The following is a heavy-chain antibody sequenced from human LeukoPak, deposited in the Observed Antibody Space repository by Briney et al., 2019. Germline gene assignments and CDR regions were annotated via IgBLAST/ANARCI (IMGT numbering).Heavy chain of an antibody. Sequence: SETLSLTCTVSGGSISSSSYYWGWIRQPPGKGLEWIGSIYYSGSTYYNPSLKSRVTISVDTSKNQFSLKLSSVTAADTAVYYCARDGPYSSSSGIDYWGQGTLVTVSS. CDR1: GGSISSSSYY. J-gene: IGHJ4*02. D-gene: IGHD6-6*01. CDR2: IYYSGST. CDR3: ARDGPYSSSSGIDY. V-gene: IGHV4-39*07.